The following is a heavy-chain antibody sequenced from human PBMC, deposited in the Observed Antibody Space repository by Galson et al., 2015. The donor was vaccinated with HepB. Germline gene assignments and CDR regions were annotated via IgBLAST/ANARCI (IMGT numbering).Heavy chain of an antibody. CDR1: GYSFTSYW. J-gene: IGHJ6*02. CDR3: ARLGGAAATKHVDESYYYYYGMDV. V-gene: IGHV5-51*03. CDR2: IYPGDSDT. Sequence: QSGAEVKKPGESLKISCNGSGYSFTSYWIGWVRQMPGKGLEWMGIIYPGDSDTRYSPSFQGQVTISADKSISTAYLQWSSLKASDTAMYYCARLGGAAATKHVDESYYYYYGMDVWGQGTTVTVSS. D-gene: IGHD3-16*01.